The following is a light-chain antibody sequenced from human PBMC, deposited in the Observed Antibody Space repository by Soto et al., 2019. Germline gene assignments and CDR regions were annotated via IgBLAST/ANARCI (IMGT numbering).Light chain of an antibody. V-gene: IGLV2-23*01. J-gene: IGLJ1*01. CDR2: EGI. Sequence: QSALTQPASVSGSPGQSITISCTGTSSDVGGYNLVSWYKQHPGKAPKLMIYEGIKRPSGVSNRFSGSKSGNTASLTISGIQAEDEADYYCYSYANSSYVFGTGTKLTVL. CDR1: SSDVGGYNL. CDR3: YSYANSSYV.